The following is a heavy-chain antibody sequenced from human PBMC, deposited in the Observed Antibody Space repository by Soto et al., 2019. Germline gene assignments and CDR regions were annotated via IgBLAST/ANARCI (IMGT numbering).Heavy chain of an antibody. V-gene: IGHV4-39*01. CDR1: GGSISSSSYY. J-gene: IGHJ3*02. D-gene: IGHD3-10*01. Sequence: SETLSLTCTVSGGSISSSSYYWGWIRQPPGKGLEWIGSIYYSGSTYYNPSLKSRVTISVDTSKNQFSLKLSSVTAADTAVYYCARHRFLDGSGSFLPDAFDIWGQGTMVTVSS. CDR3: ARHRFLDGSGSFLPDAFDI. CDR2: IYYSGST.